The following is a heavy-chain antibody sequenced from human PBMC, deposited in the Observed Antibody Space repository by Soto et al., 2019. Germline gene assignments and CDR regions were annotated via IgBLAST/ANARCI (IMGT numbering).Heavy chain of an antibody. CDR2: INHSGST. Sequence: SETLSLTCAVYGVSFSGYYWSWIRQPPGKGLEWIGEINHSGSTNYNPSLKSRVTISVDTSKNQFSLKLSSVTAADTAVYYCARASTRYHYVWGSYRSKGYFDYWGQGTLVTVSS. CDR3: ARASTRYHYVWGSYRSKGYFDY. J-gene: IGHJ4*02. V-gene: IGHV4-34*01. D-gene: IGHD3-16*02. CDR1: GVSFSGYY.